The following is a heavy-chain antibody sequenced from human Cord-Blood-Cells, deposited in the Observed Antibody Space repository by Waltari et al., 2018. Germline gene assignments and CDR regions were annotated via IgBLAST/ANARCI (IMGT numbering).Heavy chain of an antibody. J-gene: IGHJ4*02. D-gene: IGHD6-6*01. V-gene: IGHV3-7*01. Sequence: EVQLVASVGGLVQPVRSLRLSCAASGFPFRRYWLSWVRQSPGKGLEWVANIKQEGSEKYYVDSVKGRFTISRDNAKNSLYLQMNSLRAEDTAVYYCARNTGQLVHYWGQGTLVTVSS. CDR3: ARNTGQLVHY. CDR1: GFPFRRYW. CDR2: IKQEGSEK.